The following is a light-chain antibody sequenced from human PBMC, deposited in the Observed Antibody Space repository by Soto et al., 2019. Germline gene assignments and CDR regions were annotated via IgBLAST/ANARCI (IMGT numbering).Light chain of an antibody. Sequence: DIQMTQSPSSLSASVGDRVTITYRASQSISSYLNWYQQKPGKAPNHLIYAASSLQSGLRSRFSCSRSATDFTLIISSLQPEGFVSYDGGQSYSTPWTFGQGLQVVIK. V-gene: IGKV1-39*01. CDR2: AAS. CDR3: GQSYSTPWT. J-gene: IGKJ1*01. CDR1: QSISSY.